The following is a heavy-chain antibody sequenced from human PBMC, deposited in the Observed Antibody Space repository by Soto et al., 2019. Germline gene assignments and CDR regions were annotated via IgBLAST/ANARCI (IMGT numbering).Heavy chain of an antibody. V-gene: IGHV1-69*04. CDR3: ARDGGYCSRTSCEKRADY. J-gene: IGHJ4*02. CDR2: IIPFLGIA. CDR1: GGTFSSYT. D-gene: IGHD2-2*01. Sequence: QVHLVHSGPEVKKPGSSVKVSCKASGGTFSSYTITWMRRAPGQGLECMGRIIPFLGIANYAQKFQGRVTITADKSTSTAYMELSSLRSEDTAVYYCARDGGYCSRTSCEKRADYWGQGTLVTVSS.